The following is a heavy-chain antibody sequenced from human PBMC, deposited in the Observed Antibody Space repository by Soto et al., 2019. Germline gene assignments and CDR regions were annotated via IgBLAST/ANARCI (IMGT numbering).Heavy chain of an antibody. J-gene: IGHJ4*02. CDR2: LSDSGGSI. D-gene: IGHD6-13*01. Sequence: EVQLLESGGGLVQPGGSLRLSCTASGFTFSRHAMTWVRQAPGKGLEWVSGLSDSGGSIDYADSVKGRFPISRDNSMNTLYLQMNTLRAEDTAVYYCAKVSSSWYAGFFDLWGQGTLVTVSS. V-gene: IGHV3-23*01. CDR3: AKVSSSWYAGFFDL. CDR1: GFTFSRHA.